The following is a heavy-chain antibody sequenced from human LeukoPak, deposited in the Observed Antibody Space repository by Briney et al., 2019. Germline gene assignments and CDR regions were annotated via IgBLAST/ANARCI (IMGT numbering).Heavy chain of an antibody. J-gene: IGHJ4*02. CDR2: ISSKPYGGTT. CDR3: TRGDYYDSSGYYLLFDY. V-gene: IGHV3-49*04. CDR1: GFTFGDYG. Sequence: GGSLRLSCTASGFTFGDYGMSWVRQAPGEGLEWVGFISSKPYGGTTEYAASVKGRFTISRDDSESIAYLQMNSLKTEDTAVYYCTRGDYYDSSGYYLLFDYWGQGTLVTVSS. D-gene: IGHD3-22*01.